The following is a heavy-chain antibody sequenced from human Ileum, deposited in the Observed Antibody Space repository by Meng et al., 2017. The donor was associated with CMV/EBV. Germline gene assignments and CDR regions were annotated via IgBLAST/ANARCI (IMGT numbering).Heavy chain of an antibody. CDR3: AKGKVRTGYSAFDY. D-gene: IGHD3/OR15-3a*01. J-gene: IGHJ4*02. CDR2: INYVDNT. V-gene: IGHV3-53*01. CDR1: GVTVSGNH. Sequence: EGQRVESGGGLIPPWESLRLSCAVSGVTVSGNHMSWIRQAPGKGLEWVSDINYVDNTYYIDSVKGRFTISRDNSKNTVYLQMNSLRADDTALYYCAKGKVRTGYSAFDYWGQGTLVTVSS.